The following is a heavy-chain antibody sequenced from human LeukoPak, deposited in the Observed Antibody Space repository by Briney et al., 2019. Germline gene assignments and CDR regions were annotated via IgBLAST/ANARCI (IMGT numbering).Heavy chain of an antibody. J-gene: IGHJ5*02. D-gene: IGHD3-10*01. CDR3: ARAHYYGSGSLISGWFDP. CDR1: GGSISSGGYY. Sequence: SQTLSLTCTVSGGSISSGGYYWSWIRQHPGKGLEWIGYIYYSGSTYYNPSLKSRVTISVDTSKIQFSLKLSSVTAADTAVYYCARAHYYGSGSLISGWFDPWGQGTLVTVSS. CDR2: IYYSGST. V-gene: IGHV4-31*03.